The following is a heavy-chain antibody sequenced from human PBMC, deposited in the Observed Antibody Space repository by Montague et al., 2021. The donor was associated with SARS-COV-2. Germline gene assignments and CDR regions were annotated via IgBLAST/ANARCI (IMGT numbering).Heavy chain of an antibody. V-gene: IGHV4-39*01. D-gene: IGHD1-7*01. CDR1: GDSITNTRYF. Sequence: SETLSLTCNVSGDSITNTRYFWGWIRQPPGKALEWTGSIYHNGKTYYNPSLERRGLLSIDTSKNQFSLRLPSVIASDTAVYYCAVELNYFFDYWGQGFLVSVSS. CDR3: AVELNYFFDY. J-gene: IGHJ4*02. CDR2: IYHNGKT.